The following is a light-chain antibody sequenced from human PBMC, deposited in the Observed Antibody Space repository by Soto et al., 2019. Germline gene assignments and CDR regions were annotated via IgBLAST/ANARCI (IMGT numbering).Light chain of an antibody. J-gene: IGKJ4*01. Sequence: EIVLTQSPGTLSLSPGERATLSCRASQSVSSSYLAWYQQKPGQAPRLLIYGASSRATGIPDRFSGSGSGTDFTLTISRLEPEDFAVYYCQQYGSSPTFGGGTKLDI. V-gene: IGKV3-20*01. CDR2: GAS. CDR1: QSVSSSY. CDR3: QQYGSSPT.